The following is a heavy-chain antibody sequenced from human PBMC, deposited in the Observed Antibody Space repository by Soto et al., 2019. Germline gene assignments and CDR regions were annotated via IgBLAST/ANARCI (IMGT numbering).Heavy chain of an antibody. J-gene: IGHJ4*02. Sequence: GGSLRLSCAASGFTFSTHAMSWVRQAPGKGLEWVSALSASGGHTYYADSVKGRFTISRDNSKNTLYLQMDSLRAEDTALYYCAKGQSSYSSSSKAYWGQGTLVTVSS. CDR2: LSASGGHT. CDR3: AKGQSSYSSSSKAY. V-gene: IGHV3-23*01. CDR1: GFTFSTHA. D-gene: IGHD6-6*01.